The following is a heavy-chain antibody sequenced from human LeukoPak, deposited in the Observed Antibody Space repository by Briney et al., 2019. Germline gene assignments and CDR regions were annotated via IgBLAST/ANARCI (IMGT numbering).Heavy chain of an antibody. CDR3: ASLGGTYDY. V-gene: IGHV4-59*08. D-gene: IGHD1-26*01. Sequence: NSSETLSLTCTVSGGSVSSYYWSWVRQPPGKGLEWIGYISDSGSTNYNPSLKSRVTISRDTSKNQLSLKMRFVTAADTAVYFCASLGGTYDYWGQGTLVTVSS. CDR2: ISDSGST. J-gene: IGHJ4*02. CDR1: GGSVSSYY.